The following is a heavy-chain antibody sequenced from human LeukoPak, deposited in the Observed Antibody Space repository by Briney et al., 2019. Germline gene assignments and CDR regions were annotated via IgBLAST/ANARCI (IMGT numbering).Heavy chain of an antibody. Sequence: SETLSLTCTVSGGSISSSSYYWGWIRQPPGKGLEWIGSIYYSGSTYYNPSLKSRVTISVDTSKNQFSLKLSSVTAADTAVYYCARLFVVLLWFGETAYYFDYWGQGTLVTVSS. CDR3: ARLFVVLLWFGETAYYFDY. CDR1: GGSISSSSYY. CDR2: IYYSGST. V-gene: IGHV4-39*01. D-gene: IGHD3-10*01. J-gene: IGHJ4*02.